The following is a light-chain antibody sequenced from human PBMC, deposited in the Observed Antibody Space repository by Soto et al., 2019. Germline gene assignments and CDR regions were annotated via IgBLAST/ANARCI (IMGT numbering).Light chain of an antibody. CDR1: SSDVGSYNL. Sequence: QSVLTQPASVSGSPGQSITISCTGTSSDVGSYNLVSWYQQHPGKAPKLMIYEDSKRPSGVSNRFFGSNSGNTASLTISGLQAEDEADYFCCSYARGSTLVFGGGTKLTVL. CDR3: CSYARGSTLV. CDR2: EDS. V-gene: IGLV2-23*01. J-gene: IGLJ3*02.